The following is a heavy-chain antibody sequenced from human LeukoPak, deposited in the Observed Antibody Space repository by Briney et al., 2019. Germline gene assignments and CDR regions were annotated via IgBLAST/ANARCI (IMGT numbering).Heavy chain of an antibody. V-gene: IGHV1-69*04. CDR1: GGTFSSYA. CDR3: VYGSDTKWFDP. J-gene: IGHJ5*02. CDR2: IIPILGIA. D-gene: IGHD3-10*01. Sequence: GASVKVSCKASGGTFSSYAISWVRQAPGQGLEWMGRIIPILGIANYAQKFQGRVTITADKSTSTAYMELSSLRSEDTAVYYCVYGSDTKWFDPWGQGTLVTVSS.